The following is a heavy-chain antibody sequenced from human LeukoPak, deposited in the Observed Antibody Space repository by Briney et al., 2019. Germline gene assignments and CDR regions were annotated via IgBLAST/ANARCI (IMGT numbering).Heavy chain of an antibody. J-gene: IGHJ4*02. CDR2: ISAYNGNT. Sequence: ASVTVSCKASGYTFTIYGISWGRQAPGQGLEWMGWISAYNGNTNYAQKLQGRVTMTTDTSTSTAYMELRSLRSDDTAVYYCAREDMTTVVMDDYWGQGTLVTVSS. V-gene: IGHV1-18*01. CDR1: GYTFTIYG. CDR3: AREDMTTVVMDDY. D-gene: IGHD4-23*01.